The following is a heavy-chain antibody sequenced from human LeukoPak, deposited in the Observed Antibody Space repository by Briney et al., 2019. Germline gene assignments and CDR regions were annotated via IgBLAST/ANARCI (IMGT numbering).Heavy chain of an antibody. CDR1: GFTFNYFG. CDR3: ASDLAKYSSAWGGGMDV. J-gene: IGHJ6*02. D-gene: IGHD6-19*01. CDR2: IWFDGSNE. V-gene: IGHV3-33*01. Sequence: GGSLRLSCAASGFTFNYFGLHWVRQAPGKGLEWVAVIWFDGSNEYYADSVKGRFTISRDNSKNTLYLQMNSLGAEDTAVYYCASDLAKYSSAWGGGMDVWGQGTTVAVSS.